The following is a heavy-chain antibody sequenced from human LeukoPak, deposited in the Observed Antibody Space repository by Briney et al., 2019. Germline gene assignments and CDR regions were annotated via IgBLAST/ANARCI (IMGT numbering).Heavy chain of an antibody. J-gene: IGHJ4*02. D-gene: IGHD3-22*01. CDR3: ARANYYDSSGYV. V-gene: IGHV3-21*01. CDR2: ISSSGSHV. Sequence: GGSLRFSCAAYGFTFSNYAMNWVRQAPGKGPEWVSSISSSGSHVYYADSVKGRFIISRDNSKNSLYLQLNSLRAEDTAVYYCARANYYDSSGYVWGQGTLVTASS. CDR1: GFTFSNYA.